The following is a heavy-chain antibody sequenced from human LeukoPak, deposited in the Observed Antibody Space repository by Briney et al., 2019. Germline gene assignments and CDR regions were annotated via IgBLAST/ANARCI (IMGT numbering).Heavy chain of an antibody. J-gene: IGHJ4*02. CDR2: FDPEDGET. Sequence: ASVEVSCKVSGYTLTELSMHWVRQAPGKGLEWMGGFDPEDGETIYAQKLQGRVTMTTDTSTSTAYMELRSLRSDDTAVYYCARDYGDPPTDYWGQGTPVTVSS. V-gene: IGHV1-24*01. CDR1: GYTLTELS. D-gene: IGHD4-17*01. CDR3: ARDYGDPPTDY.